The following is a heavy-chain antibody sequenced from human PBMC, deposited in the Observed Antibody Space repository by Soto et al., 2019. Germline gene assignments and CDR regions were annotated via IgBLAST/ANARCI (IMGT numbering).Heavy chain of an antibody. J-gene: IGHJ6*02. D-gene: IGHD6-6*01. V-gene: IGHV1-2*02. CDR3: ARVEYSSSCYCMDV. CDR2: INPNSGGT. CDR1: GYTFTGYY. Sequence: ASVKVSCKASGYTFTGYYMHWVRQAPGQGLEWMGWINPNSGGTNYAQKFQGRVTMTRDRAISTAYMELSRLRSDDTAVYYCARVEYSSSCYCMDVWRQVPTVTASS.